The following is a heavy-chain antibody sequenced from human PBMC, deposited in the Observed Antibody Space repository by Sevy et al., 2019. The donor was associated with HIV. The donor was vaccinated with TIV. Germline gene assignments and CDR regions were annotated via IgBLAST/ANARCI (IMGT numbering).Heavy chain of an antibody. CDR2: INTNNGNA. CDR3: AKDRGYCSGGSCYIQV. CDR1: GYPFTSFG. V-gene: IGHV1-18*01. D-gene: IGHD2-15*01. Sequence: ASVKVSCKGSGYPFTSFGISWVRQPPGQGLEWMGWINTNNGNANYAQKYQGRVTMTRDTSTSTAYMELRSLRSDDTAVYYCAKDRGYCSGGSCYIQVWGQGTLVTVSS. J-gene: IGHJ1*01.